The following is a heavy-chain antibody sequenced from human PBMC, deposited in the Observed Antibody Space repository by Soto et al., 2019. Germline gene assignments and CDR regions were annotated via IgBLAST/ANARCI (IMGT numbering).Heavy chain of an antibody. CDR1: GGSFSGYY. D-gene: IGHD3-3*01. V-gene: IGHV4-34*01. Sequence: TSETLSLTCAVYGGSFSGYYWSWIRQPPGKGLEWIGEINHSGSTNYNPSLKSRVTISVDTSKNQFSLKLSSVTAADTAVHYCARGGRVRFLEWLPNHFDYWGQETLVTVSS. CDR2: INHSGST. J-gene: IGHJ4*02. CDR3: ARGGRVRFLEWLPNHFDY.